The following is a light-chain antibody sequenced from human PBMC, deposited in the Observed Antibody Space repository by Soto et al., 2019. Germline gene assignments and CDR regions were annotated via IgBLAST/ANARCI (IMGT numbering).Light chain of an antibody. V-gene: IGKV3-15*01. Sequence: EIVMTQSPASVSVSPGETVTLSCRASENIGSTLGWYQQKPGQAPRLVIYGGVARXXXXPXRFSGSGSGTXXXXXXXXLQSEDFAVYYCQQYFNWPLTFGQGTKVDIK. CDR3: QQYFNWPLT. J-gene: IGKJ1*01. CDR1: ENIGST. CDR2: GGV.